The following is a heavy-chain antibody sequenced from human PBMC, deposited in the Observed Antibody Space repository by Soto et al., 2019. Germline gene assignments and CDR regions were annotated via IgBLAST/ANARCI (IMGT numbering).Heavy chain of an antibody. CDR3: ARGRGWRDY. V-gene: IGHV1-8*01. D-gene: IGHD6-19*01. J-gene: IGHJ4*02. Sequence: ASVKVSCKASGYTFSSFDIHWVRQATGQGLEWMGWINPNNGHTDSAQKFQGRITMTMDPSISTVYMELSGLTSEDTAVYYCARGRGWRDYWGQGTPVTVSS. CDR1: GYTFSSFD. CDR2: INPNNGHT.